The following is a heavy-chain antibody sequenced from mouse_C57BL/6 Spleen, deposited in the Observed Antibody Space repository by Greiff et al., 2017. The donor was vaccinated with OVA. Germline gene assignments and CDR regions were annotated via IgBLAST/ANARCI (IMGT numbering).Heavy chain of an antibody. CDR2: IDPENGDT. Sequence: EVQLQQSGAELVRPGASVKLSCTASGFNIKDDYMHWVKQRPEQGLEWIGWIDPENGDTESASKFQGTATIPADTSSNTAYLQLSSLTAEDTAVYYCTTGGYWGQGTTLTVSS. J-gene: IGHJ2*01. V-gene: IGHV14-4*01. CDR3: TTGGY. CDR1: GFNIKDDY.